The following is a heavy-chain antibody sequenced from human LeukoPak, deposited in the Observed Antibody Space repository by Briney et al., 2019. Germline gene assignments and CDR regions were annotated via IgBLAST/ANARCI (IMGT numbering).Heavy chain of an antibody. CDR1: GFTFSSYG. Sequence: TGGSLRLSCAASGFTFSSYGMHWVRQAPGKGLEWVAVIWYDGSNKYYAGSVKGRFTISRDNSKNTLYLQMNSLRAEDTAVYYCAKDRAGATFFDYWGQGTLVTVSS. J-gene: IGHJ4*02. V-gene: IGHV3-33*06. D-gene: IGHD1-26*01. CDR3: AKDRAGATFFDY. CDR2: IWYDGSNK.